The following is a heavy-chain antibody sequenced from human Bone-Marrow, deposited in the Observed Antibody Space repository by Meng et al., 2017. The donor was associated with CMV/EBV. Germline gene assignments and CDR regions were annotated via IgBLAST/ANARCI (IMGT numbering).Heavy chain of an antibody. Sequence: GGSLRLSCAASGFIFSGYSMTWVRQAPGKGLEWVSMISSSSRYIYYADSVKGRFTISRDNANNLLYLQMNSLTAEDTAFYYCATREGMGHTVDWGQGTLVTVSS. CDR3: ATREGMGHTVD. CDR2: ISSSSRYI. J-gene: IGHJ4*02. D-gene: IGHD1-26*01. CDR1: GFIFSGYS. V-gene: IGHV3-21*01.